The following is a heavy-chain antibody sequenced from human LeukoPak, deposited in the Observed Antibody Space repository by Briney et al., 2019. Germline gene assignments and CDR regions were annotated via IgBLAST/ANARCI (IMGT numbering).Heavy chain of an antibody. CDR1: GDSISSYY. V-gene: IGHV4-4*07. Sequence: PSETLSLTCTVSGDSISSYYWSWIRQPAGKGLEWIGRIYTSGSTNYNPSLKSRVTMSVDTSKNQFSLKLSSVTAADTAVYYCARDGPYSSSWYVDYWGQGTLVTVSS. CDR2: IYTSGST. J-gene: IGHJ4*02. D-gene: IGHD6-13*01. CDR3: ARDGPYSSSWYVDY.